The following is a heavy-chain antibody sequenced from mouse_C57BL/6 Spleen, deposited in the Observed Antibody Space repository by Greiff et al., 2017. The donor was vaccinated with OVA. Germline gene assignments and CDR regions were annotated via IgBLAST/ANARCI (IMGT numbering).Heavy chain of an antibody. J-gene: IGHJ1*03. CDR1: GFTFSSYA. Sequence: EVMLVESGEGLVKPGGSLKLSCAASGFTFSSYAMSWVRQTPEKRLEWVAYISSGGDYIYYADTVKGRFTISRDNARNTLYLQMSSLKSEDTAMYYCTREGGYDYDVDWYFDVWGTGTTVTVSS. D-gene: IGHD2-4*01. CDR3: TREGGYDYDVDWYFDV. V-gene: IGHV5-9-1*02. CDR2: ISSGGDYI.